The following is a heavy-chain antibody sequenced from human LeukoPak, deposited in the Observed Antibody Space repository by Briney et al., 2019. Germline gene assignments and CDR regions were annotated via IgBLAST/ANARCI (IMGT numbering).Heavy chain of an antibody. V-gene: IGHV3-23*01. CDR1: GFTFSSYA. CDR2: INGSGGST. Sequence: PGGSLRLSCAASGFTFSSYAMSWVRQAPGKGLEWVSDINGSGGSTYYADSVKGRFTISRDNSKNTLYLQMNSLRAEDTAVYYCAKDHGSGWYQVMSNDAFDIWGQGTMVTVSS. J-gene: IGHJ3*02. D-gene: IGHD6-19*01. CDR3: AKDHGSGWYQVMSNDAFDI.